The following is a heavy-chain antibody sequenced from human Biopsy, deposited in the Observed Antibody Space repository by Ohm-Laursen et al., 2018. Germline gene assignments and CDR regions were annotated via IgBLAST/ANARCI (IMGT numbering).Heavy chain of an antibody. CDR2: SRNKANSYTS. Sequence: SLRLSCSASGFTFSDHYMEWVRQAPGKGLEWVGRSRNKANSYTSVYAASVKGRFTISRDESETSMFLQMSGLKTEDTAVYYCARMFARPSACSGGTCYPGDDYWGQGTLVTVSS. V-gene: IGHV3-72*01. CDR3: ARMFARPSACSGGTCYPGDDY. D-gene: IGHD2-15*01. CDR1: GFTFSDHY. J-gene: IGHJ4*02.